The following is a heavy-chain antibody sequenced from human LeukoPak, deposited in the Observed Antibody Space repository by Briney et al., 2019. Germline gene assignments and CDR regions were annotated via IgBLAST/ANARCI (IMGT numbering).Heavy chain of an antibody. CDR1: GYTFSDYF. CDR2: INPKSGVT. Sequence: GASVKVSCKASGYTFSDYFVHWVRQVPGQGLEWMGWINPKSGVTKYAQKFQGRVTMVRDTATSTVYMDLSSLTSGDTAVYFCARGWGSLYYFDFWGQGTLVTVSS. J-gene: IGHJ4*02. CDR3: ARGWGSLYYFDF. D-gene: IGHD3-16*01. V-gene: IGHV1-2*02.